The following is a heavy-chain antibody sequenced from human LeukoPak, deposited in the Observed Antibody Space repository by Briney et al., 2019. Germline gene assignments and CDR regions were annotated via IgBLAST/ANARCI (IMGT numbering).Heavy chain of an antibody. Sequence: GGSLRLSCAASGFTFSSYSMNWVRQAPGKGLEWVSSISSSSSYIYYADSVKGRFTISRDNAKNSLYLQMNSLRAEDTAIYYCARGHYYDSSGTTPNDYWGQGTLVTVSS. CDR1: GFTFSSYS. J-gene: IGHJ4*02. CDR3: ARGHYYDSSGTTPNDY. V-gene: IGHV3-21*01. CDR2: ISSSSSYI. D-gene: IGHD3-22*01.